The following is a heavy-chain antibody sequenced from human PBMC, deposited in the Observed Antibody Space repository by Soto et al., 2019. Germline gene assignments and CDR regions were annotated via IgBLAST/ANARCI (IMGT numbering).Heavy chain of an antibody. J-gene: IGHJ4*02. CDR2: INHSGST. Sequence: QVQLQQWGAGLLKPSETLSLTCAVYGGSFSGYYWTWIRQPPGQGLEWIGEINHSGSTNYNPSLKSRVTISVNKSKNQFSLKLTAVNAADTAVYSCARGKRNIVVDWIDCWGQGTLVTVSS. V-gene: IGHV4-34*01. CDR3: ARGKRNIVVDWIDC. CDR1: GGSFSGYY. D-gene: IGHD2-2*01.